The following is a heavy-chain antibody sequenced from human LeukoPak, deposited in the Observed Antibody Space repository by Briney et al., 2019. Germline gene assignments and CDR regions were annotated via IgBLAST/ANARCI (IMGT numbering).Heavy chain of an antibody. V-gene: IGHV3-30*04. J-gene: IGHJ4*02. CDR3: ARGSSEYSSSWYGYLVY. CDR2: ISYDGSNK. CDR1: GFTFSSYA. Sequence: GRSLRLSCAASGFTFSSYAMHWVRQAPGKGLEWVAVISYDGSNKYDADTVKGRFTISRDNSKNTLYLQMNSLRAEDTAVYYCARGSSEYSSSWYGYLVYWGQGTLVTVSS. D-gene: IGHD6-13*01.